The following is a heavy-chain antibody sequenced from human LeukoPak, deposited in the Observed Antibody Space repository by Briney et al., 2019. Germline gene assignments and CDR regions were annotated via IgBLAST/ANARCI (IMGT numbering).Heavy chain of an antibody. D-gene: IGHD3-16*01. CDR2: ISTSSTTI. J-gene: IGHJ4*02. Sequence: GGSLRLSCGASGFTFSSYSKNWVRQARGKGLGWLSYISTSSTTIYYANSVKGRFTVSRDNAKKSLCLQMNSLRVEDTGVYYCASWGGGALDNWGQGTLVTVSS. CDR1: GFTFSSYS. V-gene: IGHV3-48*01. CDR3: ASWGGGALDN.